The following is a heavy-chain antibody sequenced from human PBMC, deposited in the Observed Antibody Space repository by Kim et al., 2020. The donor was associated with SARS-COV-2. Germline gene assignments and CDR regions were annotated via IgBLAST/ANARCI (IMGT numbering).Heavy chain of an antibody. V-gene: IGHV7-4-1*02. J-gene: IGHJ5*02. CDR1: GYTFTSYA. D-gene: IGHD2-2*01. CDR2: INTNTGNP. CDR3: ARGRYPYGPGWFDP. Sequence: ASVKVSCKASGYTFTSYAMNWVRQAPGQGLEWMGWINTNTGNPTYAQGFTGRFVFSLDTSVSTAYLQISSLKAEDTAVYDCARGRYPYGPGWFDPWGQGTLVTVSS.